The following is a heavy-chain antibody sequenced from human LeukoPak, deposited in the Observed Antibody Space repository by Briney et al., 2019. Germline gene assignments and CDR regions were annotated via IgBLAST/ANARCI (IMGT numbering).Heavy chain of an antibody. V-gene: IGHV1-2*06. J-gene: IGHJ4*02. CDR3: ARTGVADASITTFDY. CDR2: INPNSGGT. Sequence: ASVKVSCKASGYTFTGYYMHWVRQAPGQGLEWIGRINPNSGGTNYAQKFQGSDTMTRDTSISTVYMELNRLRSDDTAVYYCARTGVADASITTFDYWGQGTLVTVSS. D-gene: IGHD3-22*01. CDR1: GYTFTGYY.